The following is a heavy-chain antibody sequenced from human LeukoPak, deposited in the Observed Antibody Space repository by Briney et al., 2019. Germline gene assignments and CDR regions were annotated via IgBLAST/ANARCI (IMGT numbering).Heavy chain of an antibody. J-gene: IGHJ4*02. D-gene: IGHD1-1*01. V-gene: IGHV4-30-2*01. CDR3: ARGSSALDFDY. Sequence: SQTLSLTCAVSGGSISRGGYSWSWIRQPPGKGLEWIGYIYHSGSTYYNPSLKSRVTISVDRSKNQFSLKLSSVTAADTAVYYCARGSSALDFDYWGQGTLVTVSS. CDR1: GGSISRGGYS. CDR2: IYHSGST.